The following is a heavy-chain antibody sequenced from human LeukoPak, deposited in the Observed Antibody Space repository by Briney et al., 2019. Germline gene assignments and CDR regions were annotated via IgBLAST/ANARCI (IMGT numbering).Heavy chain of an antibody. V-gene: IGHV3-23*01. CDR1: GVTFTSYG. D-gene: IGHD6-13*01. CDR3: AKDPRQLVLGY. CDR2: ITVSGGRT. Sequence: GGSLRLSCAASGVTFTSYGMHWVRQAPGKGLEGGAAITVSGGRTYYEDSVKGRVTISRDNAKNTLYLQMHSLRAEDTAVSYCAKDPRQLVLGYWGQGTLVTVSS. J-gene: IGHJ4*02.